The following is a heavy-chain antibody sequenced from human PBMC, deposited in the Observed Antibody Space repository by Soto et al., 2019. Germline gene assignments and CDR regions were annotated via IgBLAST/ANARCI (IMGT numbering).Heavy chain of an antibody. CDR1: GFIFSTYS. CDR3: VREPDV. J-gene: IGHJ6*02. V-gene: IGHV3-23*01. CDR2: VSPSGDTT. Sequence: EVQLLESGGGLVQPGGSLTVSCEASGFIFSTYSMTWVRQGPGKGLEWVAAVSPSGDTTHYADSLKGRLTISRDNSKNTVSQQMNSLSADDTGLYYCVREPDVWGQGISVTVSS.